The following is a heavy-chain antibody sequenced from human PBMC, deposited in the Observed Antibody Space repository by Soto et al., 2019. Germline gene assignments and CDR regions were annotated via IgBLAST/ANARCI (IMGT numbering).Heavy chain of an antibody. Sequence: QVQLVESGGGVVQPGRSLRLSCAASGFTFSYYGMHWVRQAPGKGLGWVAVISYDGSNKYYADSVKGRFTISRDNSKNTLYLKMNSLRAEDTAVYYCAKGLGIAAAGTMGYWGQGTLVTVSS. D-gene: IGHD6-13*01. V-gene: IGHV3-30*18. CDR2: ISYDGSNK. J-gene: IGHJ4*02. CDR1: GFTFSYYG. CDR3: AKGLGIAAAGTMGY.